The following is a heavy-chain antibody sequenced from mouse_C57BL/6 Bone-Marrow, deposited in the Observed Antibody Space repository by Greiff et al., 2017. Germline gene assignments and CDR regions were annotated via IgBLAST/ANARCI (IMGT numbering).Heavy chain of an antibody. CDR2: IDPSDSST. Sequence: QVQLQQPGAELVRPGSSVKLSCTASGYTFTSYWMHWVKQRPIQGLEWIGNIDPSDSSTHYNPKFKDKATLTVDKSSSTAYMQLSSLTSEDSAVYYCARFLDYAMDYWGQGTSVTVSS. CDR1: GYTFTSYW. J-gene: IGHJ4*01. V-gene: IGHV1-52*01. CDR3: ARFLDYAMDY.